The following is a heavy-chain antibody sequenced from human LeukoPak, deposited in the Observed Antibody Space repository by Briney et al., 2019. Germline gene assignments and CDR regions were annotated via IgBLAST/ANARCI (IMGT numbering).Heavy chain of an antibody. D-gene: IGHD1-26*01. J-gene: IGHJ3*02. V-gene: IGHV1-18*01. Sequence: ASVKVSCKASGYTFTSYGISWVRQAPGQGLEWMGWISAYNGNTNYAQKLQGRVTMTTDTSTSTAYMELRSLRSDDTAEYYCARDLWELGEPDDAFDIWGQGTMVTVSS. CDR2: ISAYNGNT. CDR3: ARDLWELGEPDDAFDI. CDR1: GYTFTSYG.